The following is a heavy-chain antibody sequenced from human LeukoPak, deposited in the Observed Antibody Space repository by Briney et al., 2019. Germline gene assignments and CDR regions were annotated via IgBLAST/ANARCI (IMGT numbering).Heavy chain of an antibody. J-gene: IGHJ4*02. CDR1: NYTFTAYG. Sequence: GASVKDSCKTFNYTFTAYGINWVRQAPGQGLEWMGWIRSDNGKTNYAQKLQGRVTLTTDTTTSTAYMELRSLRSDDTAIYYCARDYSSGWYSVDYWGQGTLITVSS. D-gene: IGHD6-19*01. V-gene: IGHV1-18*01. CDR3: ARDYSSGWYSVDY. CDR2: IRSDNGKT.